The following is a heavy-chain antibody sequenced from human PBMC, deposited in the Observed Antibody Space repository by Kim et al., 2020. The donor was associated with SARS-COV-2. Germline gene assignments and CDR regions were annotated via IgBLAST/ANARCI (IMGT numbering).Heavy chain of an antibody. J-gene: IGHJ4*02. CDR2: ISYDGSNE. Sequence: GGSLRLSCAASGFTFSTYAMYWVRRAPGKGLEWVAVISYDGSNEYYADSVKGRFTISRDNSKNTLYLQMNSLRVEDTGVYYCVRDRGAASGSFDYWGQGTLVTASA. CDR3: VRDRGAASGSFDY. V-gene: IGHV3-30-3*01. CDR1: GFTFSTYA. D-gene: IGHD6-13*01.